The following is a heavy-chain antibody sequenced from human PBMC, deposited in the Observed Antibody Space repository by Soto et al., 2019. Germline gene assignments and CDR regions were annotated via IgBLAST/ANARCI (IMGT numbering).Heavy chain of an antibody. CDR2: YGGSGGST. CDR3: VKFRGQVYHYYYMDV. J-gene: IGHJ6*03. D-gene: IGHD3-16*01. CDR1: GFSFSTYG. Sequence: DVQLLESGGGLAQRGGSLRLSCAASGFSFSTYGMTWVRQAPGKGLEWVSYGGSGGSTYYSDTVKGRFTISRDNYKNTLYLQMNSLRADDTAVYYCVKFRGQVYHYYYMDVWGNGTTVTVSS. V-gene: IGHV3-23*01.